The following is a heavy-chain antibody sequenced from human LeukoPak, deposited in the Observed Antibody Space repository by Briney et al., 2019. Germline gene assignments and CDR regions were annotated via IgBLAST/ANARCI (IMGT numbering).Heavy chain of an antibody. V-gene: IGHV1-2*02. Sequence: ASVKVSCKASGYTFTDFYMHWVRQAPGQGLEWMGWINPNSGGTNYAQKFQGRVTMTRDTSISTAYMELSRLRSDDTAVYYCAREPPFSLAYFQHWGQGTLVTVSS. CDR1: GYTFTDFY. J-gene: IGHJ1*01. CDR2: INPNSGGT. CDR3: AREPPFSLAYFQH. D-gene: IGHD2-15*01.